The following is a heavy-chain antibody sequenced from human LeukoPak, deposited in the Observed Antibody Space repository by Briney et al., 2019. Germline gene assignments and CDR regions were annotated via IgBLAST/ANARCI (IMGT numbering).Heavy chain of an antibody. Sequence: SETLSLTCAVYGGLFSGYYWSWIRQPPGRGLEWIGEVNHSGTTNYNPSLKSRVTISVDTSKSQFSLKLTSVTAADTAVYYCARVPDCSTTSCYTLGWLDPWGQGTLVTVSS. CDR2: VNHSGTT. D-gene: IGHD2-2*02. J-gene: IGHJ5*02. V-gene: IGHV4-34*01. CDR3: ARVPDCSTTSCYTLGWLDP. CDR1: GGLFSGYY.